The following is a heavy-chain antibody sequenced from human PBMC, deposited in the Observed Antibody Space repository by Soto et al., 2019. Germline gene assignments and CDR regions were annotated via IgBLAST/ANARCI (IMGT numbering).Heavy chain of an antibody. CDR3: ARDMISVTTSLRDAFDI. D-gene: IGHD4-17*01. J-gene: IGHJ3*02. Sequence: PGGSLRLSCAASGFTFSSYGMHWVRQAPGKGLEWVAVIWYDGSNKYYADSVKGRFTISRDNSKNTLYLQMNSLRAEDTAVYYCARDMISVTTSLRDAFDIWGQGTMVTVSS. V-gene: IGHV3-33*01. CDR2: IWYDGSNK. CDR1: GFTFSSYG.